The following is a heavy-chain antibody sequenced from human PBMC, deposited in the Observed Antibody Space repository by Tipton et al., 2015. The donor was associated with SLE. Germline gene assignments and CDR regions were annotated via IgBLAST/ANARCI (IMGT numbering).Heavy chain of an antibody. Sequence: QSGAEVKKPGESLKISCKGSGYSFTGYWIGWVRQMPGKGLEWMGIIYPGDSDTRYSPSFQGQVTISADKSISTAYLQWSSLKASDTAMYYCARRASSWCGYDAFDIWGQGTMVTVSS. D-gene: IGHD6-13*01. CDR2: IYPGDSDT. CDR3: ARRASSWCGYDAFDI. V-gene: IGHV5-51*03. J-gene: IGHJ3*02. CDR1: GYSFTGYW.